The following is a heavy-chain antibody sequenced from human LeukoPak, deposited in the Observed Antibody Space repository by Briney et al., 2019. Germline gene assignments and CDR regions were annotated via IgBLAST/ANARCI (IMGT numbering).Heavy chain of an antibody. J-gene: IGHJ3*02. CDR2: ISSSGSNI. Sequence: GGSLRISCAASGFTFSSYEMNWVRQAPGKGLEWVSYISSSGSNIYYADSVKGRFTFSRDNAKNSLYLQMNSLRAEDTALYYCAKASGDGEPIIGAFDIWGQGTMVTVSS. D-gene: IGHD3-10*01. V-gene: IGHV3-48*03. CDR3: AKASGDGEPIIGAFDI. CDR1: GFTFSSYE.